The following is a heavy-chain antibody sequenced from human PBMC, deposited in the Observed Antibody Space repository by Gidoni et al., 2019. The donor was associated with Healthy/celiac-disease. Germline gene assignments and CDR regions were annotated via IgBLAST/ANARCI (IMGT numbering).Heavy chain of an antibody. J-gene: IGHJ4*02. CDR1: GGSIRSSSYY. V-gene: IGHV4-39*01. CDR2: IYYSGST. D-gene: IGHD3-10*01. Sequence: QLQLQESGPGLVKPSETLSLTCTVSGGSIRSSSYYWGWIRQPPGKGLEWIGSIYYSGSTYYNPSLKSRVTISVDTSKNQFSLKLSSVTAADTAVYYCARHSVWFVVAGYFDYWGQGTLVTVSS. CDR3: ARHSVWFVVAGYFDY.